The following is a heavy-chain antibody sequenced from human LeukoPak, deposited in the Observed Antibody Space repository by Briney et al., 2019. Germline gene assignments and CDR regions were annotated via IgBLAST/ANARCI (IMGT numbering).Heavy chain of an antibody. J-gene: IGHJ3*02. CDR1: GYNFTSYW. D-gene: IGHD1-26*01. CDR3: ARSGSLGTFDI. CDR2: IYPGDSDT. V-gene: IGHV5-51*01. Sequence: GASRQISCKGSGYNFTSYWIAWARQLPGKGLEWMGIIYPGDSDTRYSPSFQGQVTISADKSISTAYLQWSSLKASATAMYYCARSGSLGTFDIWGQGTMVTVSS.